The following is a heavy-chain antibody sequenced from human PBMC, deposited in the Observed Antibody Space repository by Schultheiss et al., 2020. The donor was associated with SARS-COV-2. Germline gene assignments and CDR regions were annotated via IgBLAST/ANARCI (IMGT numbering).Heavy chain of an antibody. V-gene: IGHV1-18*04. CDR3: ARVRFDYYGSGSYYNSNFDY. Sequence: ASVKVSCKASGYTFTGYYMHWVRQAPGQGLEWMGWISAYNGNTNYAQKLQGRVTMTTDTSTSTAYMELRSLRSDDTAVYYCARVRFDYYGSGSYYNSNFDYWGQGTLVTVSS. CDR2: ISAYNGNT. J-gene: IGHJ4*02. D-gene: IGHD3-10*01. CDR1: GYTFTGYY.